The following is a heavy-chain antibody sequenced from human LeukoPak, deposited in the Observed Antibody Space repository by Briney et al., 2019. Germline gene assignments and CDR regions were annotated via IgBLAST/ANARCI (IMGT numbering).Heavy chain of an antibody. D-gene: IGHD4-17*01. CDR3: ARDELTTVTSYEY. Sequence: ASVKVSCKASGYTFINYGFSWVRQAPGQGLEWMGWISAYNGNTNYAQKLQGRVTMTTDTSTSTAYMELRSLRSDDTAVYYCARDELTTVTSYEYWGQGTLVTVSP. CDR2: ISAYNGNT. CDR1: GYTFINYG. J-gene: IGHJ4*02. V-gene: IGHV1-18*01.